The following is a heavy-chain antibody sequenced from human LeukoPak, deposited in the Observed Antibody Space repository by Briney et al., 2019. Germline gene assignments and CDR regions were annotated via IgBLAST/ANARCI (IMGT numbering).Heavy chain of an antibody. V-gene: IGHV1-46*04. J-gene: IGHJ4*02. CDR3: PRDPIMIRGVRSPGLDY. CDR1: GYTFTGYY. Sequence: ASVKVSCKASGYTFTGYYMRWVRQTPGQGLWWVGLIYPSTGNTDTAQKLQGRFTMTRDTSTTTVYMELSSLRSEDTAVYYCPRDPIMIRGVRSPGLDYWGQGTLVTVSS. CDR2: IYPSTGNT. D-gene: IGHD3-10*01.